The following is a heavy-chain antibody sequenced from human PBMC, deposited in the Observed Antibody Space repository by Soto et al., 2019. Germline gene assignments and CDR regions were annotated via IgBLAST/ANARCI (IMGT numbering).Heavy chain of an antibody. Sequence: ASLPISPTCIVSGGSIDDSSYYWGWVRQPPGKGLEWIGSFYYTGSTYFNPSLKSRVTISVDTSKNQFSLNLRSVTAADTALYYCAGHYWFGDYWGQGTLVTVSS. J-gene: IGHJ4*02. D-gene: IGHD3-10*01. CDR2: FYYTGST. CDR1: GGSIDDSSYY. CDR3: AGHYWFGDY. V-gene: IGHV4-39*01.